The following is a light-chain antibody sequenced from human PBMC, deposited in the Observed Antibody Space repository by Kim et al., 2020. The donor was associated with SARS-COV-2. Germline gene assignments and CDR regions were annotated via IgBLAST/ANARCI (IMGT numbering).Light chain of an antibody. J-gene: IGKJ1*01. CDR1: QGISHY. CDR2: AIS. Sequence: QLPPSPSSLSASVGDRVTITCRASQGISHYLVWFQQKPGKAPKSLIYAISNLQSGVPSRFRGSGTGTDFSLTISSLQPEDFAIYYCQQYYSHPRTFGQGTKVDI. CDR3: QQYYSHPRT. V-gene: IGKV1-16*01.